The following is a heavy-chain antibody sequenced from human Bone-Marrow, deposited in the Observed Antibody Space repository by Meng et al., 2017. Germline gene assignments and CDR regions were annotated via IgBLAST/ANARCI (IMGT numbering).Heavy chain of an antibody. CDR2: TIPIFGTA. J-gene: IGHJ5*02. CDR3: ARRGQLWLDSFDP. V-gene: IGHV1-69*06. D-gene: IGHD5-18*01. CDR1: GGIFSSYA. Sequence: QGHLVQSGAGGKRPGSSVKVSCKASGGIFSSYAISWVRQAPGQGLEWMGGTIPIFGTANYAQKFQGRVTITADKSTSTAYMELSSLRSEDTAVYYCARRGQLWLDSFDPWGQGTLVTVSS.